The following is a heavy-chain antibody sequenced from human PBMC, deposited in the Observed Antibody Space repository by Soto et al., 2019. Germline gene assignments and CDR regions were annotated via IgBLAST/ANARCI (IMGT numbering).Heavy chain of an antibody. V-gene: IGHV3-23*01. CDR1: GFTFSNYA. CDR2: ISESGGST. Sequence: GGSLRLSCAASGFTFSNYAMSWVRQAPGKGLEWVSSISESGGSTFNADSVKGRFTISRDNFKNTLYLQMDSLRAEDTAVYYCAKHDYGDYKMYDCWGQGTLVTVSS. J-gene: IGHJ4*02. CDR3: AKHDYGDYKMYDC. D-gene: IGHD4-17*01.